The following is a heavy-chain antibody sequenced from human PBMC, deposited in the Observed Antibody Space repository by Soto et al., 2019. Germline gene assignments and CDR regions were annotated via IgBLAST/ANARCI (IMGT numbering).Heavy chain of an antibody. D-gene: IGHD6-6*01. Sequence: PGESLKISCAASGFTFSSYAMSWVRQAPGKGLEWVSAISGSGGNTYYADSVKGRFTISRDNSKNTLYLQMNSLRAEDTAVYYCAKSITARPFDYWGQGALVTVS. CDR2: ISGSGGNT. V-gene: IGHV3-23*01. J-gene: IGHJ4*02. CDR1: GFTFSSYA. CDR3: AKSITARPFDY.